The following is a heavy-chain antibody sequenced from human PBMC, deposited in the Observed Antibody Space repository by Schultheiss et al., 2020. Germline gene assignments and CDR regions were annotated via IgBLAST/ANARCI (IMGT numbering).Heavy chain of an antibody. D-gene: IGHD5-18*01. J-gene: IGHJ4*02. CDR1: GFTFSSYA. V-gene: IGHV3-48*01. Sequence: GGSLRLSCAASGFTFSSYAMSWVRQAPGKGLEWVSYISGSGSHIYYADSVKGRFTISRDNSKNTLYLQMNSLRAEDTAVYYCARGYSYGLDYWGQGTLVTVSS. CDR3: ARGYSYGLDY. CDR2: ISGSGSHI.